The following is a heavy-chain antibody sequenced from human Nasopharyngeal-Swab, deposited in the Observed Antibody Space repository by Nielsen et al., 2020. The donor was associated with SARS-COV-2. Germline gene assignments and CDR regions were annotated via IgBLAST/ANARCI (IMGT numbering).Heavy chain of an antibody. D-gene: IGHD3-10*01. J-gene: IGHJ3*02. Sequence: GRSLKISCAASGFTFSSYSMNWVRQAPGKGLEWVSSISSSSSYIYYADSVKGRFTISRDNAKNSLYLQINSLRAEDTAVYYCARDHVLPDAFDIWGQGTMVTVS. V-gene: IGHV3-21*01. CDR3: ARDHVLPDAFDI. CDR2: ISSSSSYI. CDR1: GFTFSSYS.